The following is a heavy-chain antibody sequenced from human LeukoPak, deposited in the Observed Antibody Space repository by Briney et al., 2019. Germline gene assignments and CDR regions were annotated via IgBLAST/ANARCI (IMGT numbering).Heavy chain of an antibody. Sequence: PGGSLRLSCAASGITFSSYSLSWVRQAPGKGREWVSSISSSGNYIYYADSLKGRFTISRDNAKNSLYLQMSSLRAEDTAVYYCAREKYYYAGSGYYTRGGFDYWGQGTLVTVAS. V-gene: IGHV3-21*01. CDR1: GITFSSYS. J-gene: IGHJ4*02. CDR2: ISSSGNYI. CDR3: AREKYYYAGSGYYTRGGFDY. D-gene: IGHD3-22*01.